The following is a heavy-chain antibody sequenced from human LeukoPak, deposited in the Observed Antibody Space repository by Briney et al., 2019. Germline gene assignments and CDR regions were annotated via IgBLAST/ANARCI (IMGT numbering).Heavy chain of an antibody. CDR2: IIAMFDTA. D-gene: IGHD3-22*01. Sequence: SVKVSCKAFGGTFSSYALSWVRQAPGRGLEWMGRIIAMFDTADYTQRFKDRLTFTADKSTGTACMELNSLRSDDTATYYCVRDFDTSGPQKDYFDFWGQGTLVIVSS. CDR3: VRDFDTSGPQKDYFDF. V-gene: IGHV1-69*06. CDR1: GGTFSSYA. J-gene: IGHJ4*02.